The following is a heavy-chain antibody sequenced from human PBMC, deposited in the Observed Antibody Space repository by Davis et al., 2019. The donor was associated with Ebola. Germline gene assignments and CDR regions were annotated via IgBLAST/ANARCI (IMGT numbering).Heavy chain of an antibody. Sequence: ASVKVSCKISGGGGTFSSYAISWVRQAPGQGLEWMGWISAYNGNTNYAQKLQGRVTMTTDTSTSTAYMELRSLRSDDTAVYYCARVSASITIFGVADEFDYWGQGTLVTVSS. V-gene: IGHV1-18*01. CDR1: GGGGTFSSYA. J-gene: IGHJ4*02. D-gene: IGHD3-3*01. CDR3: ARVSASITIFGVADEFDY. CDR2: ISAYNGNT.